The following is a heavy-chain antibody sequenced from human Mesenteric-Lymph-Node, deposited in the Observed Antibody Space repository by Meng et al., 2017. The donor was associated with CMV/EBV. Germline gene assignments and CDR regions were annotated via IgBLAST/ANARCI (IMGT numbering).Heavy chain of an antibody. V-gene: IGHV3-23*01. Sequence: GGSLRLSCAASGFTFSGHAMSWVRQAPGKGLEWVSSITDSGGSTYYADSVKGRFTISRDNSKNTLYLQMSSLRVEDTALYYCAKYSSPTAGYYFDYWGRGTLVTVSS. CDR1: GFTFSGHA. CDR3: AKYSSPTAGYYFDY. D-gene: IGHD2-21*02. J-gene: IGHJ4*02. CDR2: ITDSGGST.